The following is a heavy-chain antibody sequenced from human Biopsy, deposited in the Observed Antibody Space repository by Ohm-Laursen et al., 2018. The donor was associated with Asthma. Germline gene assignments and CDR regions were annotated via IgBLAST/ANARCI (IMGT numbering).Heavy chain of an antibody. D-gene: IGHD3-22*01. CDR3: VRHQYSSSWSTFDY. J-gene: IGHJ4*02. Sequence: SETLSLTCTVSGCSITSSSYYWGWIRQPPGKGMEWIGCMYHSGSPNYHQSLNSRATISIDTSKNQLSLKMSTVTAADTAVYFCVRHQYSSSWSTFDYWGQGALVTVSS. CDR1: GCSITSSSYY. CDR2: MYHSGSP. V-gene: IGHV4-39*01.